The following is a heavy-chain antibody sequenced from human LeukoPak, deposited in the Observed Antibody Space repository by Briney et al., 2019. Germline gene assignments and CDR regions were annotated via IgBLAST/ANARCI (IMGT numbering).Heavy chain of an antibody. Sequence: ASVKVSCKASGYTFTGYYMHWVRQAPGQGLEWMGWINPNSGGTNYAQKFQGRVTMTRDTSISTAYMELSRLRSDDTAVYYCARGWEGTYQYSGYGAGGYWGQGTLVTVSS. D-gene: IGHD5-12*01. V-gene: IGHV1-2*02. CDR2: INPNSGGT. CDR1: GYTFTGYY. J-gene: IGHJ4*02. CDR3: ARGWEGTYQYSGYGAGGY.